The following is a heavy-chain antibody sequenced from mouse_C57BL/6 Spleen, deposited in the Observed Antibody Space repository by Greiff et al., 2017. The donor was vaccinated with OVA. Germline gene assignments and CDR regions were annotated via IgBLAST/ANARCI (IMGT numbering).Heavy chain of an antibody. CDR1: GYTFTSYW. D-gene: IGHD1-1*01. J-gene: IGHJ2*01. V-gene: IGHV1-69*01. CDR3: ALSYYYGRSFYAMDY. CDR2: IDPSDSYT. Sequence: QVQLQQPGAELVMPGASVKLSCKASGYTFTSYWMHWVKQRPGQGLEWIGEIDPSDSYTNSNQKFKGKSTLTVDKSSSTAYMQLSSLTSEDSAVYYCALSYYYGRSFYAMDYWGQGTTLTVSS.